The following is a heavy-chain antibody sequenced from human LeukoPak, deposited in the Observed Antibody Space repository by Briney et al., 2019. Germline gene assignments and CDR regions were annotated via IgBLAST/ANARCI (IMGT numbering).Heavy chain of an antibody. CDR1: DESFSGYY. CDR3: ARGNRPYGEHEAFDI. Sequence: SETLSLTCAVYDESFSGYYCSWIRQPPRKGLEWNGEIDHSGSTNYNPSLQSRVTISVDTSKNQFSLKVSSVSAADTAIYYCARGNRPYGEHEAFDIWGHGTTVTVSP. J-gene: IGHJ3*02. D-gene: IGHD3-10*01. V-gene: IGHV4-34*01. CDR2: IDHSGST.